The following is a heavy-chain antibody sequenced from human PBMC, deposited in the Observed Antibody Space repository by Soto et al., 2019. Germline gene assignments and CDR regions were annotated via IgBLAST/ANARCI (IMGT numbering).Heavy chain of an antibody. Sequence: GASVKVSCKASGYTFTSYGISWVRQAPGQGLEWMGWISAYNGNTNYAQKLQGRVTMTTDTSPSTAYMELRSLRSDDTAVYYCARDHRDSSGWYFDYWGQGTLVTVSS. CDR2: ISAYNGNT. J-gene: IGHJ4*02. V-gene: IGHV1-18*04. D-gene: IGHD6-19*01. CDR3: ARDHRDSSGWYFDY. CDR1: GYTFTSYG.